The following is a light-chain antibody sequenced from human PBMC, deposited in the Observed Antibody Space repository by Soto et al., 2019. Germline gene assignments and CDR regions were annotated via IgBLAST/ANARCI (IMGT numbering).Light chain of an antibody. CDR3: QQFQNWPWT. V-gene: IGKV3-15*01. CDR2: GTY. Sequence: EIVMTQSPATLSVSAFERATLSCRASQRVSSDLAWYQQRPGQAPRLLIFGTYTRAPGIPSRFSGSGSGTEFTLTISSLQSEDFAVYYCQQFQNWPWTFGQGTKVDIK. J-gene: IGKJ1*01. CDR1: QRVSSD.